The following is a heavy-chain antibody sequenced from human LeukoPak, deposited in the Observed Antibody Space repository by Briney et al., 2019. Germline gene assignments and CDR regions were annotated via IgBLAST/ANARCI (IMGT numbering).Heavy chain of an antibody. D-gene: IGHD1-26*01. CDR2: IYHSGST. Sequence: PSETLSLTCTVSGGSISSYYWSWIRQPPGKGLEWIGYIYHSGSTNYNPSLKSRVTISVDTSKNQFSLKLSSVTAADTAVYYCARVTMGALLRAYFDYWGQGTLVTVSS. CDR3: ARVTMGALLRAYFDY. V-gene: IGHV4-59*12. CDR1: GGSISSYY. J-gene: IGHJ4*02.